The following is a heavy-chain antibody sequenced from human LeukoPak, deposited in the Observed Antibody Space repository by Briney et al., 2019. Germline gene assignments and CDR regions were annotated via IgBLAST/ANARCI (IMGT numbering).Heavy chain of an antibody. CDR1: GFTFNTYP. CDR2: ISYHGSDE. Sequence: GGSLRLSCEASGFTFNTYPMHWVRQAPDKGLEWVAMISYHGSDEYYADSVKGRFTISRDNSKNTVYLQMNNPRVEDTAMYYCARVHDTTGYFHYFDSRGQGTLVTVSS. CDR3: ARVHDTTGYFHYFDS. J-gene: IGHJ4*02. D-gene: IGHD3-9*01. V-gene: IGHV3-30*04.